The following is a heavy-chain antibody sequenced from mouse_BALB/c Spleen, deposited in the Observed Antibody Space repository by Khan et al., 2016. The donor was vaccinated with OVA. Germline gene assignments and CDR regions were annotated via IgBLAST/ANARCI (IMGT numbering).Heavy chain of an antibody. V-gene: IGHV1-9*01. CDR1: GYTLSNYW. CDR2: FLPGSGNA. D-gene: IGHD1-1*01. Sequence: QVRLQQSGAELMKPGASVKISCKATGYTLSNYWIEWVKQRPGHGLEWIGEFLPGSGNANYNERFKGKATFASDASSNTAYMQLSSLTSEDSAVYFCARVKYGSRDYFDSGGQGTILTVSS. J-gene: IGHJ2*01. CDR3: ARVKYGSRDYFDS.